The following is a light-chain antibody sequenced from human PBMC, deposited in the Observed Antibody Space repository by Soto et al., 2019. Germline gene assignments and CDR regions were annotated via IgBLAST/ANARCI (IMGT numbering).Light chain of an antibody. CDR3: MQGTHWPWT. Sequence: DVVMTQSPLSLPVTLGQPASISCRPSYSLIHSDGDTYLNWFQQRPGQSPRRLIYEVSNRDSGVPDRFSGRGSGTDFTLKISRVEAEDVGIYYCMQGTHWPWTFGQGTEVEIK. CDR2: EVS. V-gene: IGKV2-30*02. CDR1: YSLIHSDGDTY. J-gene: IGKJ1*01.